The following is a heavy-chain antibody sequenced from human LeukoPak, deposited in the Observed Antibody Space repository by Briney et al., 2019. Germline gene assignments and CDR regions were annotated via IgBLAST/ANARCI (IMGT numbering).Heavy chain of an antibody. Sequence: PGGSLRLSCEASGFTFMTYWMSWVRQAPGKGLEWVANIKQDGSEKYYVDSVKGRFTISRDNAKNSLYLQMNSLRAEDTAVYYCARGGTSYYYDSSGSDYWGQGTLVTVSS. J-gene: IGHJ4*02. D-gene: IGHD3-22*01. CDR1: GFTFMTYW. CDR3: ARGGTSYYYDSSGSDY. V-gene: IGHV3-7*04. CDR2: IKQDGSEK.